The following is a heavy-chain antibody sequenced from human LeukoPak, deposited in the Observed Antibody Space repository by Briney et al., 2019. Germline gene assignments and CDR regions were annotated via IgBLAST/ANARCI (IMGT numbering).Heavy chain of an antibody. CDR3: ARALRKYYDILTAPYGMDV. CDR2: IIPILGIA. D-gene: IGHD3-9*01. Sequence: SEKVSCKTSGGTFSSSAITWARQAPGQGLEWMGRIIPILGIANYAQKFQGRVTITADKSTSTAYMELSSLRSEDTAVYYCARALRKYYDILTAPYGMDVWGQGTTVTVSS. CDR1: GGTFSSSA. J-gene: IGHJ6*02. V-gene: IGHV1-69*04.